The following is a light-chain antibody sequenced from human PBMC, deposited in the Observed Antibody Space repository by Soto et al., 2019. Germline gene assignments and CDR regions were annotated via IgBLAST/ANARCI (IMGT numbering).Light chain of an antibody. V-gene: IGKV4-1*01. CDR3: QQFYGTPFT. CDR1: QNLFASLNTKTF. Sequence: DVVMTQFPVSLAVSLGERATINCKSSQNLFASLNTKTFLAWYQQRPGQPPKLLISWGSTRQSGVPDRFSGGGSGTDFTLAIGNLQPEDVAVYYCQQFYGTPFTFGPGTKVDV. CDR2: WGS. J-gene: IGKJ3*01.